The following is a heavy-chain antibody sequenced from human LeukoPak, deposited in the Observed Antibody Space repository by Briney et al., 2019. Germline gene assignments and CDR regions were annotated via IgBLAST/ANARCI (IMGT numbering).Heavy chain of an antibody. D-gene: IGHD3-3*01. CDR3: ATLRSVKIFGMITKRGYFQH. Sequence: SEALSLTCVVYGGSFSVDYWIWIRQPPGKGLECIGEINHSGRTNYNPSLKSRISMSVDTSKNQFSLKLNSVTAADTAVYFCATLRSVKIFGMITKRGYFQHWGQGTLVTVSS. CDR2: INHSGRT. CDR1: GGSFSVDY. V-gene: IGHV4-34*01. J-gene: IGHJ1*01.